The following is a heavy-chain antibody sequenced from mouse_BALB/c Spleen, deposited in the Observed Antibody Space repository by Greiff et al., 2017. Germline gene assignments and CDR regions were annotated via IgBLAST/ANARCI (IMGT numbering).Heavy chain of an antibody. Sequence: EVQVVESGGGLVQPGGSRKLSCAASGFTFSSFGMHWVRQAPEKGLEWVAYISSGSSTIYYADTVKGRFTISRDNPKNTLFLQMTSLRSEDTAMYYCARSGEMDYWGQGTSVTVSS. D-gene: IGHD3-1*01. CDR2: ISSGSSTI. CDR1: GFTFSSFG. CDR3: ARSGEMDY. J-gene: IGHJ4*01. V-gene: IGHV5-17*02.